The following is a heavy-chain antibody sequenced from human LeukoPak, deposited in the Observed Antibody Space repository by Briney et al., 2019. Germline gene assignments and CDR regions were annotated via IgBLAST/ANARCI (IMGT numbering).Heavy chain of an antibody. CDR3: ARGAYYYDSSGLGLGY. CDR1: GGSISSSSYY. CDR2: IYTSGST. J-gene: IGHJ4*02. D-gene: IGHD3-22*01. V-gene: IGHV4-61*05. Sequence: SETLSLTCTVSGGSISSSSYYWGWIRQPPGKGLEWIGRIYTSGSTNYNPSLKSRVTMSVDMSRNQFSLKLSSVTAADTAVYFCARGAYYYDSSGLGLGYWGQGSLVTVSS.